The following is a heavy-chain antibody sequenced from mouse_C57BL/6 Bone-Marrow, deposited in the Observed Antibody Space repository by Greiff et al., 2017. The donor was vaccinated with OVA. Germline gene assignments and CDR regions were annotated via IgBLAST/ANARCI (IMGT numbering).Heavy chain of an antibody. V-gene: IGHV5-9-1*02. Sequence: DVQLVESGEGLVKPGGSLKLSCAASGFTFSSYAMSWVRQTPEKRLEWVAYISSGGDYIYYADTVKGRFTISRDNARNTLYLQMSSLKSEDTAMYYCTRDGSIYYDFYWYFDVWGTGTTVTVSS. CDR3: TRDGSIYYDFYWYFDV. CDR1: GFTFSSYA. D-gene: IGHD2-4*01. J-gene: IGHJ1*03. CDR2: ISSGGDYI.